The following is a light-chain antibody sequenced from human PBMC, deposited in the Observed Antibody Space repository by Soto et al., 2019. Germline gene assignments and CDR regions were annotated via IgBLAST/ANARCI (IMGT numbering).Light chain of an antibody. CDR2: SNN. CDR3: AAWDDSLTDYV. CDR1: SSNIGRNT. V-gene: IGLV1-44*01. J-gene: IGLJ1*01. Sequence: QSVLTQAPSASKTPGQRVTITCSGGSSNIGRNTVNWYQQLPGTAPKLLIYSNNRRPSGVPDRFSGSKSGTSASLAISGLQSEDEADYYCAAWDDSLTDYVFGTGTKVTVL.